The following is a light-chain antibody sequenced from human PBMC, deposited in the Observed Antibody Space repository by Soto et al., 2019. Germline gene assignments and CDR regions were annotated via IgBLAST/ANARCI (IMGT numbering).Light chain of an antibody. V-gene: IGKV3-15*01. CDR1: QSVRSN. J-gene: IGKJ2*01. CDR2: GAS. Sequence: EIVMTQSPATLSVSPGERATLSCRASQSVRSNLAWYQQKLGQAPRLLIYGASTRATGIPARFSGSGSGTEFTLTISSLQSEDFAVYYCQHYNNWPPYTFCQGTKLEIE. CDR3: QHYNNWPPYT.